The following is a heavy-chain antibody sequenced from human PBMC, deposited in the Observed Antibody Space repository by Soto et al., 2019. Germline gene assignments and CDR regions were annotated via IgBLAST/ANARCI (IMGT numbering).Heavy chain of an antibody. CDR3: ASILSHYYDNSGYSRDFDY. CDR1: GFTFSSYA. CDR2: ISYDGSNK. V-gene: IGHV3-30-3*01. Sequence: QVQLVESGGGVVQPGRSLRLSCAASGFTFSSYAMHWVRQAPGKGLEWVAVISYDGSNKYYADSVKGRFTISRDNSKNTLYLQMNSLRAEDTAVYYCASILSHYYDNSGYSRDFDYWGQGTLVTVSS. D-gene: IGHD3-22*01. J-gene: IGHJ4*02.